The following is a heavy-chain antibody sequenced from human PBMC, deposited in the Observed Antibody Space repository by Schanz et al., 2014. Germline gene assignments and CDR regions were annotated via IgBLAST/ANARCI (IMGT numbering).Heavy chain of an antibody. D-gene: IGHD3-10*01. J-gene: IGHJ6*02. CDR2: INPNSGGT. CDR3: ARAKRFGDMDV. Sequence: QVQLVQSGAEVKKPGASVKVSCKASGYTFSSYGITWVRQAPGQGLEWMGWINPNSGGTDYAQKFQGRVTMTSDTSISTVYMELSRVTYEDTAVYYCARAKRFGDMDVWGQGTTVTVSS. V-gene: IGHV1-2*02. CDR1: GYTFSSYG.